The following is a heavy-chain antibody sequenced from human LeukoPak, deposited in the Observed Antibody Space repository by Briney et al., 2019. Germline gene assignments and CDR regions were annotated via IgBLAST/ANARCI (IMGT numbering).Heavy chain of an antibody. V-gene: IGHV3-23*01. Sequence: GGSLRLSCAASGFTFSSYAMSWVRQAPGKGLEWVSAISGSGGSTYYADSVKGRFTISRDKSKNSLYLQMNSLRAEDTAVYYCARGPEVVPAALPQNNWFDPWGQGTLVTVSS. CDR2: ISGSGGST. J-gene: IGHJ5*02. D-gene: IGHD2-2*01. CDR1: GFTFSSYA. CDR3: ARGPEVVPAALPQNNWFDP.